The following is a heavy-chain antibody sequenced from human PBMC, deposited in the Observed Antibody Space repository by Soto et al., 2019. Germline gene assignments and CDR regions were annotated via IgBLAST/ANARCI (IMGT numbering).Heavy chain of an antibody. CDR1: GGTFSSYA. CDR3: ARIIVVVPAATNYYYYGMDV. J-gene: IGHJ6*02. V-gene: IGHV1-69*13. CDR2: IIPIFGTA. Sequence: SVKVSCKASGGTFSSYAISWVRQAPGQGLEWMGGIIPIFGTANYAQKFQGRVTITADESTSTAYMELSSLRSEDTAVYYCARIIVVVPAATNYYYYGMDVWGQGTTVTVSS. D-gene: IGHD2-2*01.